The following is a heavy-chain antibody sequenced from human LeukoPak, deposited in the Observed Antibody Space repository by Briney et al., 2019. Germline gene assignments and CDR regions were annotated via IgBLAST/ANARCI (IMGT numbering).Heavy chain of an antibody. D-gene: IGHD6-13*01. J-gene: IGHJ4*02. CDR2: IKQDGSEK. CDR1: GFTFSDYG. CDR3: ARRGTSSSWAHFDY. V-gene: IGHV3-7*05. Sequence: GGSLRLSCAASGFTFSDYGIHWVRQAPGKGLEWVAKIKQDGSEKYYVDSVKGRFTISRDNAKNSLYLQMNSLGAEDTAVYYCARRGTSSSWAHFDYWGQGTLVTVSS.